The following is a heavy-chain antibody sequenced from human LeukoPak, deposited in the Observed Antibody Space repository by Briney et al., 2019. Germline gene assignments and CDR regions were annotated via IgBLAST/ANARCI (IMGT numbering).Heavy chain of an antibody. CDR3: ARDYADSPDY. CDR2: INGDGSTT. V-gene: IGHV3-74*03. J-gene: IGHJ4*02. D-gene: IGHD3-16*01. CDR1: GFTFSTYW. Sequence: GGSLRLFCTASGFTFSTYWINWVRQSPGKGLVWVALINGDGSTTTHADSVKGRFTISRDNAKNTAYLQMNSLRDEDTAVYFCARDYADSPDYWGQGTLVTVSA.